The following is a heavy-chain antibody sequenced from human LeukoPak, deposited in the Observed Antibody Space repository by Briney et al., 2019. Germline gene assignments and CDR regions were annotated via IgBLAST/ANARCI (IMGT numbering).Heavy chain of an antibody. CDR3: ARALPWDYYDSSGYYSIGFDY. Sequence: ASVKVSCKASGYTFTAYYMHWVRQAPGQGLEWMGWINPNSGGTNYAQKFQGRVTMTRDTSISTAYMELSRLRSDDTAVYYCARALPWDYYDSSGYYSIGFDYWGQGTLVTVSS. D-gene: IGHD3-22*01. CDR1: GYTFTAYY. V-gene: IGHV1-2*02. J-gene: IGHJ4*02. CDR2: INPNSGGT.